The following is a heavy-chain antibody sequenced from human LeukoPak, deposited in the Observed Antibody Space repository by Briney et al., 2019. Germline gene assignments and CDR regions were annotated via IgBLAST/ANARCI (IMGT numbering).Heavy chain of an antibody. Sequence: MASETLSLTCTGSGGSISSYYWSWIRQPPGKGLVWIGYIYYSGSTNYNPSLKSRVTISVATSKNQFSLKLSSVTAADTAVYYCARELYSSATNWFDPWGQGTLVTVSS. D-gene: IGHD6-19*01. V-gene: IGHV4-59*01. CDR3: ARELYSSATNWFDP. J-gene: IGHJ5*02. CDR2: IYYSGST. CDR1: GGSISSYY.